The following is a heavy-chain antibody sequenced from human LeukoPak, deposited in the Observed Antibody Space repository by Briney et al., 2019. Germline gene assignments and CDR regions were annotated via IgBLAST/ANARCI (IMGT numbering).Heavy chain of an antibody. D-gene: IGHD6-25*01. CDR2: IYHSGST. CDR1: GGSISSGGYS. J-gene: IGHJ5*02. Sequence: SETLSLTCAVSGGSISSGGYSWSWIRQPPGKGLEWIGYIYHSGSTYYNPSLKSRVTISVDRSKNQFSLKLSSVTAADTAVYYCARGDAANFWFDPWGQGTLVTVSS. CDR3: ARGDAANFWFDP. V-gene: IGHV4-30-2*01.